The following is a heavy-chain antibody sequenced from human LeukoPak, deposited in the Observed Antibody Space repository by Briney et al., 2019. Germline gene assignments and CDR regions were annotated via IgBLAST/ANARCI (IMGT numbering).Heavy chain of an antibody. Sequence: PGGSLRLSCAASGFTFSSYAMHWVRQAPGKGLEWVAVISYDGSNKYYADSVKGRFTISRDNSKNTLYLQMNSLRAEDTAVYYCAREKAPPSPYSSAWDADYYYGMDVWGQGTTVTVSS. CDR2: ISYDGSNK. CDR1: GFTFSSYA. J-gene: IGHJ6*02. D-gene: IGHD6-19*01. V-gene: IGHV3-30-3*01. CDR3: AREKAPPSPYSSAWDADYYYGMDV.